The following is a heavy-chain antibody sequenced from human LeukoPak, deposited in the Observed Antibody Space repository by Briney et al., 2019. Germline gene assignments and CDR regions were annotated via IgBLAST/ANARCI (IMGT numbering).Heavy chain of an antibody. D-gene: IGHD3-22*01. J-gene: IGHJ6*02. CDR2: IYSGGST. CDR1: GFTVSSNY. Sequence: PGGSLRLSCAASGFTVSSNYMSWVRQAPGKGLEWVSVIYSGGSTYYADSVKGRFTISRGNSKNTLYLQMNSLRAEDTAVYYCARALDYYDSSGYRYYYYGMDVWGQGTTVTVSS. V-gene: IGHV3-66*01. CDR3: ARALDYYDSSGYRYYYYGMDV.